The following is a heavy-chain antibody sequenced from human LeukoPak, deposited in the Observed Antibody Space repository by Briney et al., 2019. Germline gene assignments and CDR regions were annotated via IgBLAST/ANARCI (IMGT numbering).Heavy chain of an antibody. Sequence: ALVKVSCKASGGTFTSYAISWVRQAPGQGLEWMGWIIPFFGKTNYAQKIPGRVTINAAESKSPAYMELSSLRSEDTAVYYCASVGGYCSGGSCYFPTNWFDLWGQGTLVTVSS. CDR1: GGTFTSYA. J-gene: IGHJ5*02. CDR3: ASVGGYCSGGSCYFPTNWFDL. D-gene: IGHD2-15*01. V-gene: IGHV1-69*13. CDR2: IIPFFGKT.